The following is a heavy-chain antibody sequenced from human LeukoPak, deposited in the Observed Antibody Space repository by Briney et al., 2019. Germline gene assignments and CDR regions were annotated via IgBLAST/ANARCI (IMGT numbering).Heavy chain of an antibody. J-gene: IGHJ4*02. V-gene: IGHV3-30*18. CDR2: ISYDGSTK. D-gene: IGHD3-16*01. CDR3: AKVRVDAYVSPNDY. CDR1: GFNFRSYG. Sequence: GSSLRLSCAASGFNFRSYGMHWVRQAPGMGLEWVAIISYDGSTKYYADSVKGRFTISRDNSRNTLYLEMNSLRGEDTALYYCAKVRVDAYVSPNDYWGQGTLVTVSS.